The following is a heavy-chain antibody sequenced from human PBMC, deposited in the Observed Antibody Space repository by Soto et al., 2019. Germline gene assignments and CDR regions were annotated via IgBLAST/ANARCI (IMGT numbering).Heavy chain of an antibody. CDR1: GGSISSYY. CDR2: IHYSGST. J-gene: IGHJ4*02. Sequence: PSETLSLTCTVSGGSISSYYWSWIRQPPGKGLDYIGYIHYSGSTNYNPSLKSRVTISLDTSKNQFSLKLSSVTAADTAVYYCARHGLGLEYWGQGTRVTVSS. V-gene: IGHV4-59*08. CDR3: ARHGLGLEY. D-gene: IGHD1-26*01.